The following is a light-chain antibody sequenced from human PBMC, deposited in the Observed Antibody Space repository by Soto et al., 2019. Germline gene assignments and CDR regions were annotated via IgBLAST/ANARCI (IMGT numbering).Light chain of an antibody. CDR1: SSDVGGYNF. V-gene: IGLV2-8*01. J-gene: IGLJ1*01. CDR2: EVT. Sequence: QSVLAQPPSASGSPGQSVTISCIGTSSDVGGYNFVSWYQHFPGKVPKLIIYEVTKRPSGVPDRFSGSKSGNTASLTVSGLQTDDEADYYCSSYGGSNNFVFGTGTKVTVL. CDR3: SSYGGSNNFV.